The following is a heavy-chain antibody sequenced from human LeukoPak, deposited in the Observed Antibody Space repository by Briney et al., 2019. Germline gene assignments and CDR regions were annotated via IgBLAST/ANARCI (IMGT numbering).Heavy chain of an antibody. Sequence: PSETLSLTCTVSGYSISSGYYWGWIRQPPGKGLEWIGYIYYSGSTNYNPSLKSRVTISVDTSKNQFSLKLSSVTAADTAVYYCARELPQFYGDYSATVTKHYYYYMDVWGKGTTVTVSS. CDR3: ARELPQFYGDYSATVTKHYYYYMDV. D-gene: IGHD4-17*01. CDR1: GYSISSGYY. J-gene: IGHJ6*03. V-gene: IGHV4-38-2*02. CDR2: IYYSGST.